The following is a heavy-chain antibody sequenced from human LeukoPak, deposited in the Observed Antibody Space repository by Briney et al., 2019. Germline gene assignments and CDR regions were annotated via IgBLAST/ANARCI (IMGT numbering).Heavy chain of an antibody. V-gene: IGHV3-74*01. CDR2: INSDGRST. CDR3: ALSREAAGTVFDD. J-gene: IGHJ4*02. CDR1: GFTLSSYW. D-gene: IGHD6-13*01. Sequence: GGSLRLSCAASGFTLSSYWMYWVRQAPGKGLVWVSHINSDGRSTTYADSVKGRFTISRDNAKNTLYLQMNSLRAEDTAVYYCALSREAAGTVFDDWGQGTLVTVSS.